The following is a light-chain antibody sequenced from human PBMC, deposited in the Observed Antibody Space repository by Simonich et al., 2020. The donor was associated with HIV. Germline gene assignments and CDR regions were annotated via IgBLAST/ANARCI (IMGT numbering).Light chain of an antibody. J-gene: IGKJ2*01. CDR2: GAS. Sequence: EIVLTQAPATLSLSPGERATLSCRASQSVGSNLAWYHQKPGQAPRLLIYGASTRATGIPARFSGSGSGTEFTLTISSMQSEDFAVYYCQQYNNWPLYTFGQGTKLEIK. CDR1: QSVGSN. V-gene: IGKV3-15*01. CDR3: QQYNNWPLYT.